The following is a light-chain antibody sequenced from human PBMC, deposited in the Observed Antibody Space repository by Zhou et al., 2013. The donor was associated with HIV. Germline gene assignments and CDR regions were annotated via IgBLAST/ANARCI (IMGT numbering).Light chain of an antibody. V-gene: IGKV1-27*01. J-gene: IGKJ1*01. CDR1: QGISNY. CDR2: GAS. Sequence: DIQMTQSPSSLSASVGDRVTITCRASQGISNYLAWYQQKPGKVPKLLIYGASTLHSGVPSRFSGRGSGTHFTLTISSLQPEDVATYYCQKYGSAPRTFGQGTKVEIK. CDR3: QKYGSAPRT.